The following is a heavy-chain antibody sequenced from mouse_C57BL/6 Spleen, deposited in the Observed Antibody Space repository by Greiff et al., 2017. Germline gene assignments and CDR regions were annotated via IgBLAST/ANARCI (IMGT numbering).Heavy chain of an antibody. V-gene: IGHV5-4*01. J-gene: IGHJ2*01. CDR2: ISDGGSYT. CDR1: GFTFSSYA. D-gene: IGHD1-1*01. Sequence: DVKLVESGGGLVKPGGSLKLSCAASGFTFSSYAMSWVRQTPEKRLEWVATISDGGSYTYYPDNVKGRFTISRDNAKNNLYLQMSHLKSEDTAMYYCARDRGTTVVADYWGQGTTLTVSS. CDR3: ARDRGTTVVADY.